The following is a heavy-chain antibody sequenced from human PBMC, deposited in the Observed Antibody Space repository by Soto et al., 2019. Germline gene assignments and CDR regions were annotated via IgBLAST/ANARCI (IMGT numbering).Heavy chain of an antibody. CDR2: ISGSGGST. CDR1: GFTFSSYA. V-gene: IGHV3-23*01. D-gene: IGHD4-17*01. J-gene: IGHJ4*02. CDR3: AKDLHPKLWNPTVTFDY. Sequence: GGSLRLSCAASGFTFSSYAMSWVRQAPGKGLEWVSAISGSGGSTYYADSVKGRFTISRDNSKNTLYLQMNSLRAEDTAVYYCAKDLHPKLWNPTVTFDYWGQGTLVTVSS.